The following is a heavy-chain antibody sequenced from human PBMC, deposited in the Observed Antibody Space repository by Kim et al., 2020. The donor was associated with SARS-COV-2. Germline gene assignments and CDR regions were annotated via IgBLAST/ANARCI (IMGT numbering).Heavy chain of an antibody. CDR1: GFTFSSYS. CDR3: AREGYSGYDFFVGNFRGFDY. J-gene: IGHJ4*02. D-gene: IGHD5-12*01. CDR2: ISSSSSTI. V-gene: IGHV3-48*02. Sequence: GGSLRLSCAASGFTFSSYSMNWVRQAPGKGLEWVSYISSSSSTIYYADSVKGRFTISRDNAKNSLYLQMNSLRDEDTAVYYCAREGYSGYDFFVGNFRGFDYWGQGTLVTVSS.